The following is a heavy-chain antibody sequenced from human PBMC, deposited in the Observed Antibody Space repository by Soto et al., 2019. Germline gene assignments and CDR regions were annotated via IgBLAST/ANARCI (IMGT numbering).Heavy chain of an antibody. CDR3: AASGRDVLGYDYKDTEGLDI. Sequence: QVQLVQSGPEVKKPGSSVKVSCEASGGTFSNFAVNWVRQAPGQGLEWVGGIIPLFNVAKYAQKFEGRVTIVADDSTSNAYMDLSSLRSDDTAVYYCAASGRDVLGYDYKDTEGLDIWGQVTMVTVSS. CDR1: GGTFSNFA. J-gene: IGHJ3*02. D-gene: IGHD4-4*01. CDR2: IIPLFNVA. V-gene: IGHV1-69*01.